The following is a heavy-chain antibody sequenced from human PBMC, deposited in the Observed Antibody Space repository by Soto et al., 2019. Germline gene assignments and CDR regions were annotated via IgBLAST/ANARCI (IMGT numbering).Heavy chain of an antibody. CDR1: GFTFDDYA. D-gene: IGHD2-15*01. CDR2: ISWNSGSI. Sequence: EVQLVESGGGLVQPGRSLRLSCAASGFTFDDYAMHWVRQAPGKGLEWVSGISWNSGSIGYADSVKGRFTISRDNAKNSLYLQMNSLRAEDTALYDCANRCSREKAAFDIWGQGTMVTVSS. J-gene: IGHJ3*02. V-gene: IGHV3-9*01. CDR3: ANRCSREKAAFDI.